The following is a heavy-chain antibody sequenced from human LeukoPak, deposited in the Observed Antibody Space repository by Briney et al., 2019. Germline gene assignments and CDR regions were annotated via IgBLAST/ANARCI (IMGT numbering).Heavy chain of an antibody. CDR3: ARGAGNYFVFDY. CDR1: GGSISNYY. Sequence: SETLSPTCTVSGGSISNYYWNWIRQPPGKGPEWIGYMSNSGHTNYNPSLKSRVSISVDASRNQFSLDLSSVTAADTAVYFCARGAGNYFVFDYWGQGTLVTVSS. J-gene: IGHJ4*02. V-gene: IGHV4-59*01. D-gene: IGHD1-26*01. CDR2: MSNSGHT.